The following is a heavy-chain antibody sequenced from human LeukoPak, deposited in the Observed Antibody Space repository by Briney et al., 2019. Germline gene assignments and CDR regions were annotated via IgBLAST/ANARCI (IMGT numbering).Heavy chain of an antibody. CDR1: GFTFSSYG. J-gene: IGHJ4*02. D-gene: IGHD3-10*01. CDR3: ANEWLHISGTYKANN. CDR2: ILNDGTNK. Sequence: PGGSLRLSCAASGFTFSSYGMHWGRQAPGKGLEWVAFILNDGTNKYHADSVKGRFTVSRDNSKNTLYLQMNSLRTEDSAVYYCANEWLHISGTYKANNWGQGTLVTVSS. V-gene: IGHV3-30*02.